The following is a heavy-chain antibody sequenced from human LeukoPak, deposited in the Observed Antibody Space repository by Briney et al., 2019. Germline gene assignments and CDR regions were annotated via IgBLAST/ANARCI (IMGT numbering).Heavy chain of an antibody. V-gene: IGHV3-48*02. CDR1: GFTFSSYS. J-gene: IGHJ6*02. Sequence: PGGSLRLSCAASGFTFSSYSMNWVRQAPGKGLEWVSYISSSSSTMYYADSVKGRFTISRDNAKNSLYLQMNSLRDEDTAVYYCARDGDYDFPDYYYGMDVWGQGTTVTVSS. D-gene: IGHD5-12*01. CDR2: ISSSSSTM. CDR3: ARDGDYDFPDYYYGMDV.